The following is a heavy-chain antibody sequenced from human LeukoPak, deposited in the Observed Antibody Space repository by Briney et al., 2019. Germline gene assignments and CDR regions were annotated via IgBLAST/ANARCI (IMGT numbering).Heavy chain of an antibody. CDR2: ISSSGSTI. Sequence: GGSLRLSCAASGFTFSSYEMNWVRQAPGKGPEWVSYISSSGSTIYYADSVKGRFTISRDNAKNSLYLQMNSLRAEDTAVYYCAREEQQLLDYWGQGTLVTVSS. J-gene: IGHJ4*02. CDR3: AREEQQLLDY. D-gene: IGHD6-13*01. CDR1: GFTFSSYE. V-gene: IGHV3-48*03.